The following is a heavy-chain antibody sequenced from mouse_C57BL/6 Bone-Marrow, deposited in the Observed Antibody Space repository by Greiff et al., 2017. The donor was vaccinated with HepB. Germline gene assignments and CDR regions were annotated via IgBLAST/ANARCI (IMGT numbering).Heavy chain of an antibody. Sequence: DVQLQESGGGLVQPGGSMKLSCAASGFTFSDAWMDWVRQSPEKGLEWVAEIRNKANNHATYYAESVKGRFTISRDESKSSVYLQMNSLRAEDTCIYYCTSIYYYGSNLYFDVWGTGTTVTVSS. CDR2: IRNKANNHAT. CDR1: GFTFSDAW. V-gene: IGHV6-6*01. J-gene: IGHJ1*03. D-gene: IGHD1-1*01. CDR3: TSIYYYGSNLYFDV.